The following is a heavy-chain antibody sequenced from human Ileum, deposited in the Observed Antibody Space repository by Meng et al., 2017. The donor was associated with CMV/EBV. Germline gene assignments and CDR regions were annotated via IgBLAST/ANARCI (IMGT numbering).Heavy chain of an antibody. CDR3: VHRSYSGQDDY. V-gene: IGHV2-5*02. J-gene: IGHJ4*02. D-gene: IGHD5-12*01. CDR2: IYWDDDT. Sequence: QLALQESGPSLVKPTQTLTLTCTFSGFSFSTSKAGVGWIRLPPGKALEWLALIYWDDDTRYNPSLKTRLTITKDTSKNQVILTMTKMDPADTATYFCVHRSYSGQDDYWGQGALVTVSS. CDR1: GFSFSTSKAG.